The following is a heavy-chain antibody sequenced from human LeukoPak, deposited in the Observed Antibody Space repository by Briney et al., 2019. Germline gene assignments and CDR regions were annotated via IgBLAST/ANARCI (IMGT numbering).Heavy chain of an antibody. D-gene: IGHD3-10*01. Sequence: PSETLSLTCTVSNGSISSGSYYWGWIRQPPGKGLEWIGSIYYSGSTNYKPSLKSRVTISVDTSKNQFSLKLSSVTAADTAVYYCARGGYYGSGNDFRFDPWGQGTLVTVSS. V-gene: IGHV4-39*07. J-gene: IGHJ5*02. CDR2: IYYSGST. CDR1: NGSISSGSYY. CDR3: ARGGYYGSGNDFRFDP.